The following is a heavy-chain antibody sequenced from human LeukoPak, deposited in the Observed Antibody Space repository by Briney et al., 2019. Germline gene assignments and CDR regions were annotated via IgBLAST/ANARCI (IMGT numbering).Heavy chain of an antibody. Sequence: ASVKVSCKASGYTFTSYGISWVRQAPGQGLEWMGWISAYNGNTNYAQKLQGRVTMTTDTSTSTAYMELRSLRSDDTAVYYCARDWVDTAMVLQYYYYYYGMDVWGQGTTVTVSS. D-gene: IGHD5-18*01. J-gene: IGHJ6*02. CDR2: ISAYNGNT. CDR1: GYTFTSYG. CDR3: ARDWVDTAMVLQYYYYYYGMDV. V-gene: IGHV1-18*01.